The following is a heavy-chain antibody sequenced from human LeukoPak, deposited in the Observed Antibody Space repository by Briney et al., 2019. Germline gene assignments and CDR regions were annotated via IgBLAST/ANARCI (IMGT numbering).Heavy chain of an antibody. J-gene: IGHJ4*02. CDR3: ARVGARYSSGWYGY. Sequence: ASVKVSCKASGYTFTSYDINLVRQATGQGLEWMGWMNPNSGNTGYAQKFQGRVTMTRNTSISTAYMELSSLRSEDTAVYYCARVGARYSSGWYGYWGQGTLVSVSS. CDR1: GYTFTSYD. CDR2: MNPNSGNT. V-gene: IGHV1-8*01. D-gene: IGHD6-19*01.